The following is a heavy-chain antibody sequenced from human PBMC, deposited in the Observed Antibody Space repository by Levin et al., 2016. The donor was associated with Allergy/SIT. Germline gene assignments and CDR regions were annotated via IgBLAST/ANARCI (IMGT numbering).Heavy chain of an antibody. CDR2: INHSGST. D-gene: IGHD6-19*01. Sequence: WIRQPPGKGLEWIGEINHSGSTNYNPSLKSRVTISVDTSKNQFSLKLSSVTAADTAVYYCARRASVAGTNDYYGMDVWGQGTTVTVSS. J-gene: IGHJ6*02. V-gene: IGHV4-34*01. CDR3: ARRASVAGTNDYYGMDV.